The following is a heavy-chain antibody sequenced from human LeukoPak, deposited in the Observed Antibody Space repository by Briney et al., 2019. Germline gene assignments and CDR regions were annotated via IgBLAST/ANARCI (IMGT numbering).Heavy chain of an antibody. CDR1: GYTFTSYD. V-gene: IGHV1-8*01. Sequence: ASVKVSCKASGYTFTSYDINWVRQATGQGLEWMGWMNPNSGNTGYAQKFQGRVTMTRDTSISTAYMELSRLRSDDTAVFYCARVEPVGYCSGGTCYSVDYWGQGTLVTVSS. J-gene: IGHJ4*02. D-gene: IGHD2-15*01. CDR2: MNPNSGNT. CDR3: ARVEPVGYCSGGTCYSVDY.